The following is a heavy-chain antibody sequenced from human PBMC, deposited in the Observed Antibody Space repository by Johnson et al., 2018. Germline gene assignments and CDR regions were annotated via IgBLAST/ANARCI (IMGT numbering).Heavy chain of an antibody. J-gene: IGHJ1*01. V-gene: IGHV3-48*02. CDR3: ASDGGYCSSTSCYRGEYFQH. CDR1: GFTFSKNS. Sequence: VQLVESGGGLVQPGGSLRLSCAVSGFTFSKNSMNWVRQAPGKGLEWVSGISWNSGSIGYADSVKGRFTISRDNAKNSLYLQMNSLRDEDTAVYYCASDGGYCSSTSCYRGEYFQHWGQGTLVTVSS. D-gene: IGHD2-2*02. CDR2: ISWNSGSI.